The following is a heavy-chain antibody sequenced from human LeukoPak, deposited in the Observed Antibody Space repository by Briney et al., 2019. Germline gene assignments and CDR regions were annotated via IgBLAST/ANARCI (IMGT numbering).Heavy chain of an antibody. J-gene: IGHJ3*02. CDR1: GFTFSNYW. CDR3: APEVWKLQGASDI. Sequence: GGSLRLSCAASGFTFSNYWMSWVRQAPGRGLEWVANIKEDGSEKFYVDSVKGRFTISRDNAKNSLFLQMTSLRAEDTALYYCAPEVWKLQGASDIWGQGTMVTVSS. CDR2: IKEDGSEK. V-gene: IGHV3-7*01. D-gene: IGHD5-24*01.